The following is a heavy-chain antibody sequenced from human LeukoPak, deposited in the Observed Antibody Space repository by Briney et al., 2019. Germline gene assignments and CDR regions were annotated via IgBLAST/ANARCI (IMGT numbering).Heavy chain of an antibody. D-gene: IGHD2-2*02. J-gene: IGHJ3*02. CDR3: ARDQYLNYAFDI. Sequence: PGRSLRLSCAASGFTFNSFGMHWVRQAPGKGLEWVSVIYRGGNTYYADSVKGRFTISRDNSKNTLYLQMNSLRAEDTAVYYCARDQYLNYAFDIWGQGTMVTVSS. CDR2: IYRGGNT. CDR1: GFTFNSFG. V-gene: IGHV3-53*01.